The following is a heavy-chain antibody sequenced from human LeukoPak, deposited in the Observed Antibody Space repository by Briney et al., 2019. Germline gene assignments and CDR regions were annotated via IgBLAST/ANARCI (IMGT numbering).Heavy chain of an antibody. Sequence: GESLQISCQGSGYSFTSYWIAWVRQMPGKGLEWMGIIYPGDSDTRYSPSFQGQVTISTDKSISTAYLQWSSLKASDTAIYYCTKVAGGDFAATGTYWFDPWGQGTLVTVSS. CDR2: IYPGDSDT. D-gene: IGHD4-17*01. V-gene: IGHV5-51*01. CDR3: TKVAGGDFAATGTYWFDP. J-gene: IGHJ5*02. CDR1: GYSFTSYW.